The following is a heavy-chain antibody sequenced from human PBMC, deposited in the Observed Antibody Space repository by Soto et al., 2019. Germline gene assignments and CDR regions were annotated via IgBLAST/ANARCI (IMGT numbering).Heavy chain of an antibody. Sequence: QVQLVQSGAEVKKPGASVKGSCKASGYTFTSYAMHWVRQASGQRLEWMGWINAGNGNTKYSQKFQGRVTITRDTSASTAYMELSSLRSEDTAVYYCARGGHDYGDYVDYWGQGTLVTVSS. V-gene: IGHV1-3*01. D-gene: IGHD4-17*01. CDR2: INAGNGNT. CDR1: GYTFTSYA. J-gene: IGHJ4*02. CDR3: ARGGHDYGDYVDY.